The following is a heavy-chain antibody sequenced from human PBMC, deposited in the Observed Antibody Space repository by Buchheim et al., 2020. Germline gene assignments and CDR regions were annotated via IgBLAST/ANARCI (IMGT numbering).Heavy chain of an antibody. CDR1: GFTFSSYG. Sequence: QVQLVESGGGVVQPGRSLRLSCAASGFTFSSYGMHWVRQAPGKGLEWVSVISYDGSNKYYADCVKGRFTISRDNSKNTLYLQMNSLRADETAVYYCAKDTYDSSGYYLGYWGQGTL. V-gene: IGHV3-30*18. CDR3: AKDTYDSSGYYLGY. D-gene: IGHD3-22*01. CDR2: ISYDGSNK. J-gene: IGHJ4*02.